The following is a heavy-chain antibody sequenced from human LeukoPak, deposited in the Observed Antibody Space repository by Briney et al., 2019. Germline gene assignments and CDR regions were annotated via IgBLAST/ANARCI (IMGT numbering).Heavy chain of an antibody. CDR1: GYTFTSYG. D-gene: IGHD2-2*01. Sequence: ASVKVSCKASGYTFTSYGISWVRQAPGQGLEWMGWISVYNGNTNYAQTLQGRVTMTTDTSTSTAYMELRSLRSDDTAVYYCARIPPVVVPAAPNWFDPWGQGTLVTVSS. V-gene: IGHV1-18*04. CDR3: ARIPPVVVPAAPNWFDP. J-gene: IGHJ5*02. CDR2: ISVYNGNT.